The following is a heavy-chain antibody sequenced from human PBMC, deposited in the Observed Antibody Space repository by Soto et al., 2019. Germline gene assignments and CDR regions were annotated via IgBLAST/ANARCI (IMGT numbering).Heavy chain of an antibody. CDR2: IYYSGST. CDR1: GVSISSYY. CDR3: ARDHYDPEPYTDV. D-gene: IGHD3-3*01. J-gene: IGHJ6*03. V-gene: IGHV4-59*01. Sequence: PSETLSLTCTVSGVSISSYYWSWIRQPPGKGLEWIGYIYYSGSTNYNPSHKSRGTISVDTSKNQFSLKLSSVTAVDTAVYYCARDHYDPEPYTDVWGKGTTDTASS.